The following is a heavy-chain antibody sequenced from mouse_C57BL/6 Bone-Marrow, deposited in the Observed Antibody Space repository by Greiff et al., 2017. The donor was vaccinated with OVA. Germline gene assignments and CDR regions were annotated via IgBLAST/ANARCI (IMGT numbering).Heavy chain of an antibody. CDR3: ARGADEGPRFDY. V-gene: IGHV1-52*01. D-gene: IGHD3-3*01. CDR2: IDPSDSET. Sequence: QVQLQQPGAELVRPGSSVKLSCKASGYTFTSYWMHWVKQRPIQGLEWIGNIDPSDSETHYNQKFKDKATLTVDKSSSTAYMQLSSLTSEDSAVYYGARGADEGPRFDYWGQGTTLTVSS. CDR1: GYTFTSYW. J-gene: IGHJ2*01.